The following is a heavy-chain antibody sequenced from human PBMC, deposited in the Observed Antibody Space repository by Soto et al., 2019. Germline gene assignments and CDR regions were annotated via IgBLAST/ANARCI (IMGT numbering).Heavy chain of an antibody. CDR1: GGSISSYY. J-gene: IGHJ6*02. Sequence: SETLSLTCTVSGGSISSYYWSWIRQPPGKGLEWIGYIYYSGSTNYNPSLKSRVTISVDTSKNQFSLKLSSVTAADTAVDYCARVFSYDFWSGYYGPGEDYSGMDVWGQGTTVTVSS. D-gene: IGHD3-3*01. CDR3: ARVFSYDFWSGYYGPGEDYSGMDV. V-gene: IGHV4-59*01. CDR2: IYYSGST.